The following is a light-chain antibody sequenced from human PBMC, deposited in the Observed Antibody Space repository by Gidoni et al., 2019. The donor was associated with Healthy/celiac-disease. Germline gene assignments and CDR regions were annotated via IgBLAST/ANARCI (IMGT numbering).Light chain of an antibody. CDR1: SLRRYY. Sequence: SSELTQDPAVSVALGQTVRITCQGDSLRRYYARWYQQKPGQAPVLVIYGKTNRPSGIPDRFSGSSSGNTASLTITGAQAEDEADYYCNSRDSSGNHLVFGGGTKLTVL. CDR3: NSRDSSGNHLV. CDR2: GKT. V-gene: IGLV3-19*01. J-gene: IGLJ3*02.